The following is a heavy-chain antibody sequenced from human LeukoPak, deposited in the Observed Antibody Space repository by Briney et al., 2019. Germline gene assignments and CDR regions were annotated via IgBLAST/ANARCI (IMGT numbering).Heavy chain of an antibody. D-gene: IGHD3-10*01. Sequence: GGSLRLSCAASGFTFSSYGMHWVRQAPGKGLEWVSVIYRDGNTYYAESVKGRFTISRDNAKNSLYLQMNSLRAEDTAVYYCARDQYYGSGSYYNAPRGMDVWGQGTTVTVSS. CDR1: GFTFSSYG. V-gene: IGHV3-NL1*01. CDR3: ARDQYYGSGSYYNAPRGMDV. J-gene: IGHJ6*02. CDR2: IYRDGNT.